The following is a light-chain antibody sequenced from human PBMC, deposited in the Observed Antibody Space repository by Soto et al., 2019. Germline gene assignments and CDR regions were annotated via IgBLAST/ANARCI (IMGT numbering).Light chain of an antibody. CDR1: QSVSSN. J-gene: IGKJ1*01. CDR2: GAS. V-gene: IGKV3-15*01. Sequence: EIVMTQSPATLPVSPGERATLSCRASQSVSSNLAWYQQKPGQAPRLLIYGASTRATGIPARFSGSGSGTEFTLTINSLQSEDFAVYYCQQYNNWPPWTFGQGTKVEI. CDR3: QQYNNWPPWT.